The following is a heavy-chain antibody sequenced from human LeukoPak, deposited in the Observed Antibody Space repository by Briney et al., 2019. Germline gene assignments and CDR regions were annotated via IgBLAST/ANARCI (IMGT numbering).Heavy chain of an antibody. CDR1: GYTFTGYY. V-gene: IGHV1-2*02. CDR2: INPNSGGT. CDR3: ARRQQLVWRYYYYGMDV. D-gene: IGHD6-13*01. Sequence: GASVKVSCKASGYTFTGYYVHWVRQAPGQGLEWMGWINPNSGGTNYAQKFQGRVTMTRDTSISTAYMELSRLRSDDTAVYYCARRQQLVWRYYYYGMDVWGQGTTVTVSS. J-gene: IGHJ6*02.